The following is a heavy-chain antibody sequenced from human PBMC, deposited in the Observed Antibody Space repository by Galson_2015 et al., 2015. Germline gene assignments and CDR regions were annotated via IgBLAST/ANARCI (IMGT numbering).Heavy chain of an antibody. CDR2: MNPNTGQT. Sequence: SVKVSCKASGYTFTNYEINWVRQAPGQGLEWMGWMNPNTGQTGSAEKFQGRVTMTRDTSTSTANMELSSLRSDDTAVYYCARGNTEYSHYSVFHLYASFNVWGHGTMVTVSS. V-gene: IGHV1-8*01. D-gene: IGHD5/OR15-5a*01. CDR3: ARGNTEYSHYSVFHLYASFNV. J-gene: IGHJ3*01. CDR1: GYTFTNYE.